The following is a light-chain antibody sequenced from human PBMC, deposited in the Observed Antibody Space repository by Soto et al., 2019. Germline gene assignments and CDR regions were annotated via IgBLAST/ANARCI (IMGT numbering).Light chain of an antibody. Sequence: EIVLTQSPGTLSLSPGERATLSCRASQSVSSSYLDWYQQKPGQAPRLLIYGASNRANGNPDRFSGSGSGTDFTLTISIVEPEDCAEYYCQQYGSSPYTFGQATKLEIK. CDR3: QQYGSSPYT. CDR1: QSVSSSY. J-gene: IGKJ2*01. CDR2: GAS. V-gene: IGKV3-20*01.